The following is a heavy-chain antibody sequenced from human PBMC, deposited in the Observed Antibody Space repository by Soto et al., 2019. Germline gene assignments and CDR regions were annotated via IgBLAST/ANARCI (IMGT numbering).Heavy chain of an antibody. Sequence: SETLSLTCAVSGGSISSSNWWSWVRQPPGKGLEWIGEIYHSGSTNYNPSLKSRVSISLDTSKNQFSLKLSSVTAADTAIYYCASGHCLSSSCSYLDLCGPRTLVTVS. CDR3: ASGHCLSSSCSYLDL. CDR1: GGSISSSNW. CDR2: IYHSGST. V-gene: IGHV4-4*02. D-gene: IGHD2-2*01. J-gene: IGHJ2*01.